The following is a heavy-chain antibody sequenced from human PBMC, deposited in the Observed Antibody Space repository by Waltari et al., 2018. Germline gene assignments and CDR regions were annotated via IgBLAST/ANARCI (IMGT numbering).Heavy chain of an antibody. Sequence: QVQLQESGPGLVKPSQTLSLTCTVSGGSISSGGYYWSWIRQHPGKGLEWIGYIYYSGSTYYNPSLKSRVTISVDTSKNQFSLKLSSVTAADTAVYYCARGTPGGGNYPPGVRIQEHFDYWGQGTLVTVSS. D-gene: IGHD4-4*01. J-gene: IGHJ4*02. CDR2: IYYSGST. CDR1: GGSISSGGYY. V-gene: IGHV4-31*03. CDR3: ARGTPGGGNYPPGVRIQEHFDY.